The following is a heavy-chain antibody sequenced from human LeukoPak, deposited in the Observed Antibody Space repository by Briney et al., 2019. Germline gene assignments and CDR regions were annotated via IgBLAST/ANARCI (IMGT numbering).Heavy chain of an antibody. CDR3: ARDHIAAAGDYYYYYYMDV. D-gene: IGHD6-13*01. Sequence: ASVKASCKASGYTFTSYAINWVRLAPGQGLEWMGWINTNTGNPTYAQGFTGRFVFSLDTSVSTAHLQISSLKAEDTAVYYCARDHIAAAGDYYYYYYMDVWGKGTTVTVSS. J-gene: IGHJ6*03. V-gene: IGHV7-4-1*02. CDR1: GYTFTSYA. CDR2: INTNTGNP.